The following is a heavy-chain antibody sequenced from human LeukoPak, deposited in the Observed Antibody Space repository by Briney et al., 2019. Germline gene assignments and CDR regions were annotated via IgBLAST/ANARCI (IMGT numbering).Heavy chain of an antibody. D-gene: IGHD2-15*01. Sequence: GGSLRLSCAASGFFVSNNYMSWVREAAGKGLGWGSVMYSGGDTYYADSVKGRFTISRDNSKNTLYLQMNRLRAEDTAIYYCAREWGYGCGGECFSGIQAYYGMDVWGQGTTVTVSS. J-gene: IGHJ6*02. CDR2: MYSGGDT. CDR3: AREWGYGCGGECFSGIQAYYGMDV. V-gene: IGHV3-53*01. CDR1: GFFVSNNY.